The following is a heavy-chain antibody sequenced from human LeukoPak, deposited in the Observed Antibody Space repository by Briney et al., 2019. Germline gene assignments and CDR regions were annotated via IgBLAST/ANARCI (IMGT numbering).Heavy chain of an antibody. CDR2: FSYDGGNK. CDR3: ARGRGYYDSSGDFDY. Sequence: GGSLRLSCAASGFTFSSYAMSWVRQAPGKGLEWVAVFSYDGGNKYYADSVKGRFTISRDNSKNTLYLQMNSLRAEDTAVYFCARGRGYYDSSGDFDYWGQGTLVTVSS. D-gene: IGHD3-22*01. CDR1: GFTFSSYA. V-gene: IGHV3-30-3*01. J-gene: IGHJ4*02.